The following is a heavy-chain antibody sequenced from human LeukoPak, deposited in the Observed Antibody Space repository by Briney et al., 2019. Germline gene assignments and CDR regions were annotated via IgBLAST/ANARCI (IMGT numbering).Heavy chain of an antibody. CDR3: ARDHTAMAYNWFDP. CDR1: GGTFSSYA. V-gene: IGHV1-69*05. CDR2: IIPIFGTA. J-gene: IGHJ5*02. D-gene: IGHD5-18*01. Sequence: SVKVSCKASGGTFSSYAISWVRQAPGQGLEWMGGIIPIFGTANYAQKFQGRVTITTDESTSTAYMELSSLRSEDTAVYYCARDHTAMAYNWFDPWGQGTLVTVSS.